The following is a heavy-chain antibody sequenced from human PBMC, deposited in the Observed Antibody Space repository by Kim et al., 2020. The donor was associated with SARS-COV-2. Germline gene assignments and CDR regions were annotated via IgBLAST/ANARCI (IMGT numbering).Heavy chain of an antibody. CDR3: ARRSSMIVVEPVDS. D-gene: IGHD3-22*01. Sequence: TPSLMSRVTISVDASKNQCSLRLSAVTAAETAVYYCARRSSMIVVEPVDSWGQGTLVTVSS. J-gene: IGHJ4*02. V-gene: IGHV4-34*01.